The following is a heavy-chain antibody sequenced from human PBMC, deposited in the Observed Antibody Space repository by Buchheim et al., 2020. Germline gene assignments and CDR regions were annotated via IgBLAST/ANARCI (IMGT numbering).Heavy chain of an antibody. D-gene: IGHD6-19*01. CDR3: AKGVLGSSGWTPNYYYYYGMDV. CDR2: ISYDGSNK. Sequence: QVQLVESGGGVVQPGRSLRLSCAASGFTFSSYGMHWVRQAPGKGLEWVAVISYDGSNKYYADSVKGRFTISRDNSKNTLYLQMNSLRAEDTAVYYCAKGVLGSSGWTPNYYYYYGMDVWGQGTT. CDR1: GFTFSSYG. J-gene: IGHJ6*02. V-gene: IGHV3-30*18.